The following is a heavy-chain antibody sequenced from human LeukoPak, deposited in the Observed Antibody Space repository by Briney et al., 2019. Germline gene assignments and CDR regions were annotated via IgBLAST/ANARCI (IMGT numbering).Heavy chain of an antibody. CDR3: AKGSSTTSYGAIDY. J-gene: IGHJ4*02. D-gene: IGHD2-2*01. Sequence: PGGSLRLSCAASGFTFSSYAMSWVRQAQGKGLEWVSVVSGSGGTTYYAGSVKGRFTISRDNSRNTLYLQMNSLRGEDTAVYYCAKGSSTTSYGAIDYWGQGTLVTVSS. CDR1: GFTFSSYA. CDR2: VSGSGGTT. V-gene: IGHV3-23*01.